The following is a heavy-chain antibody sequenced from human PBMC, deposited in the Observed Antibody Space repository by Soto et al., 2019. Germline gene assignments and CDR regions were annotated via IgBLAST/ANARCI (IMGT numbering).Heavy chain of an antibody. CDR1: GGSFSGYY. V-gene: IGHV4-34*01. CDR2: INHSGST. Sequence: SETLSLTCAVYGGSFSGYYWSWIRQPPGKGLEWIGEINHSGSTNYNPSLKSRVTISVDTSKNQFSLKLSSVTAADTAVYYCARGNSVFWDYYYYMDVWGKGTTVTVSS. D-gene: IGHD3-3*01. CDR3: ARGNSVFWDYYYYMDV. J-gene: IGHJ6*03.